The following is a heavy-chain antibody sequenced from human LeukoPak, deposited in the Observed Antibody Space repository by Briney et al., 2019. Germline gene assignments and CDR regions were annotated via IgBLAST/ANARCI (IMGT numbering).Heavy chain of an antibody. CDR2: ISTYNGNT. J-gene: IGHJ3*02. D-gene: IGHD4-17*01. Sequence: ASVKVSCKASGYTFTNHGTSWVRQAPGQGLEWMGWISTYNGNTNYAQKLQGRVTMTTDTSTSTVYMELRSLRSDDTAVYYCARSGGWAYGDYDGFIAFDIWGQGTMVTVSS. CDR3: ARSGGWAYGDYDGFIAFDI. CDR1: GYTFTNHG. V-gene: IGHV1-18*01.